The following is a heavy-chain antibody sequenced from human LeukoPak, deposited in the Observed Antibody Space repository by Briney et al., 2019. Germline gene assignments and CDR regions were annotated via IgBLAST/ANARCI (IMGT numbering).Heavy chain of an antibody. CDR2: IIPIFGTT. D-gene: IGHD3-9*01. CDR1: GYTFTGYY. V-gene: IGHV1-69*13. CDR3: ARSMTSYVFDY. J-gene: IGHJ4*02. Sequence: SVKVSCKASGYTFTGYYMHWVRQAPGQGLEWIGGIIPIFGTTNYAQNFQGRVTITADESTRTAYMELSSLRSGDTAVYYCARSMTSYVFDYWGQGTLVTVSS.